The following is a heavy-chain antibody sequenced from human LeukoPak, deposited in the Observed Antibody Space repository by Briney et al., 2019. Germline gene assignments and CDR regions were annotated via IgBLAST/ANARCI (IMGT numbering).Heavy chain of an antibody. Sequence: SETLSLTCTVSGGSISSSSYYWGWIRQPPGKGLEWIGSIYYSGSTYYNPSLKSRVTISVDTSKNQFSLKLSSVTAADTAVYYCARVLSSSTTVGAFDIWGQGTMVTVSS. CDR2: IYYSGST. CDR3: ARVLSSSTTVGAFDI. J-gene: IGHJ3*02. CDR1: GGSISSSSYY. V-gene: IGHV4-39*07. D-gene: IGHD4-23*01.